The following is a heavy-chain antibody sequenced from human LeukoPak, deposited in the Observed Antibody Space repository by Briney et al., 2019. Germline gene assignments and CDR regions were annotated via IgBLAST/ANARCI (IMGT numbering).Heavy chain of an antibody. J-gene: IGHJ6*03. Sequence: GGSLRLSCAASGFTFTNYVMGWVRQAQGKGLEWVSAISENGGAADYADSVRGRFTISRDNSKNTLYLQMNSLRAEDTAVYYCARETVPAYHYMDVWGKGTTVTVSS. V-gene: IGHV3-23*01. D-gene: IGHD2-2*01. CDR1: GFTFTNYV. CDR3: ARETVPAYHYMDV. CDR2: ISENGGAA.